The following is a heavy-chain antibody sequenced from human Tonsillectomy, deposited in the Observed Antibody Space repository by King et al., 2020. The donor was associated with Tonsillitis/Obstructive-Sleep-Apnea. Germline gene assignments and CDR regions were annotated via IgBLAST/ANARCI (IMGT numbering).Heavy chain of an antibody. D-gene: IGHD6-6*01. J-gene: IGHJ4*02. CDR1: GFTFSNYW. CDR2: IKQDGSEK. Sequence: VQLVESGGGLVQPGGSLSLSCAASGFTFSNYWMSWVRQAPGKGLEWVANIKQDGSEKYYVDSVKGRFTISRDNAKNSLYLQMNSLRAEDTAVYYCARADSSGGPGNYWGQGTLVTVSS. V-gene: IGHV3-7*01. CDR3: ARADSSGGPGNY.